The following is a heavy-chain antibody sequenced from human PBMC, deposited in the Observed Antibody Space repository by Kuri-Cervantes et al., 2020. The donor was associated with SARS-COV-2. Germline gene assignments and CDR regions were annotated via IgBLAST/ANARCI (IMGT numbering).Heavy chain of an antibody. D-gene: IGHD1-26*01. J-gene: IGHJ4*02. V-gene: IGHV4-34*01. CDR2: INHSGST. CDR3: ARGTGATAKDY. Sequence: GSLRLSCAVYGGSFSGYYWSWIRQPPGKGLEWIGEINHSGSTNYNPSLKSRVTISVDTSKNQFSLKLSSVTAADTAVYYCARGTGATAKDYWGQGTLVTVSS. CDR1: GGSFSGYY.